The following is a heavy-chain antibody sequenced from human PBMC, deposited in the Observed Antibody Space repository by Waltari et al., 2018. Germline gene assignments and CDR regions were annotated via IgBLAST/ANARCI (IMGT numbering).Heavy chain of an antibody. CDR1: GGSFSGYY. CDR2: INHSGST. J-gene: IGHJ4*02. Sequence: QVQLQQWGAGLLKPSETLSLTCAVYGGSFSGYYWSWIRQPPGKGLEWIGEINHSGSTNSNPSLKSRVTISVDTSKNQFSLKLSSVTAADTAVYYCARVLGIWQWDYFDYWGQGTLVTVSS. D-gene: IGHD6-19*01. V-gene: IGHV4-34*01. CDR3: ARVLGIWQWDYFDY.